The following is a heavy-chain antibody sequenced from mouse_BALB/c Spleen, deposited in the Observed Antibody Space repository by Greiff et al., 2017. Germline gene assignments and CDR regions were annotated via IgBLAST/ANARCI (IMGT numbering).Heavy chain of an antibody. CDR2: ISYSGST. Sequence: EVQLQESGPSLVKPSQTLSLTCSVTGDSITSGYWNWIRKFPGNKLEYMGYISYSGSTYYNPSLKSRISITRDTSKNQYYLQLNSVTTEDTATYYCARYSTTGTSVGYYFDYWGQGTTLTVSS. V-gene: IGHV3-8*02. D-gene: IGHD4-1*02. J-gene: IGHJ2*01. CDR1: GDSITSGY. CDR3: ARYSTTGTSVGYYFDY.